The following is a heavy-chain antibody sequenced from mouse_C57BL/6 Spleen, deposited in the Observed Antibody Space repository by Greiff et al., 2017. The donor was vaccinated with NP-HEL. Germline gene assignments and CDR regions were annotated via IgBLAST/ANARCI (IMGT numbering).Heavy chain of an antibody. CDR1: GYSITSGYY. CDR3: AELRVWYFDV. CDR2: ISYDGSN. Sequence: ESGPGLVKPSQSLSLTCSVTGYSITSGYYWNWIRQFPGNKLEWMGYISYDGSNNYNPSLKNRISITRDTSKNQFFLKLNSVTTEDTATYYCAELRVWYFDVWGTGTTVTVSS. D-gene: IGHD1-1*01. J-gene: IGHJ1*03. V-gene: IGHV3-6*01.